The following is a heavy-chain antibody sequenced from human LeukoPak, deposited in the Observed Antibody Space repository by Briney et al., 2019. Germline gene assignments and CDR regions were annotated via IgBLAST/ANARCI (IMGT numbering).Heavy chain of an antibody. D-gene: IGHD3-22*01. CDR2: IYYSGGT. Sequence: SETLSLTCTVSGDSVSSGSYYWSWIRQPPGKGLEWIGYIYYSGGTNYNPSLKSRVTISVDTSKNQFSLKLSSVTAADTAVYSCARGGYYYDSSGYLYYFDYWGQGTLVTVSS. V-gene: IGHV4-61*01. CDR1: GDSVSSGSYY. J-gene: IGHJ4*02. CDR3: ARGGYYYDSSGYLYYFDY.